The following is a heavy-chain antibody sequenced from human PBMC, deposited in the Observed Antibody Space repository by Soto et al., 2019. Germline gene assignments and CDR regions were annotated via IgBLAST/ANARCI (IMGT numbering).Heavy chain of an antibody. Sequence: GGSLRLSCAASGFTFSSYGMHWVRQAPGKGLEWVAVISYDGSSKYYADSVKGRFTISRDNSKNTLYLQMNSLSAEDTAVYYSAKDLRSVAGPYYFYYGMDVWGQGTTVTVSS. CDR1: GFTFSSYG. CDR2: ISYDGSSK. D-gene: IGHD6-19*01. J-gene: IGHJ6*02. V-gene: IGHV3-30*18. CDR3: AKDLRSVAGPYYFYYGMDV.